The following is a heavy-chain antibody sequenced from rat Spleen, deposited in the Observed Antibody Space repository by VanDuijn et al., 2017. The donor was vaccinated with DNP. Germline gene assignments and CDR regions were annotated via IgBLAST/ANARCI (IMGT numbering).Heavy chain of an antibody. CDR2: ISYDGSRT. CDR1: GFTFSDYN. J-gene: IGHJ2*01. V-gene: IGHV5-7*01. CDR3: ATEGYYFDY. Sequence: EVQLVESGGGLVQPGRSLKLSCAASGFTFSDYNMAWVRQAPQKGLEWVATISYDGSRTYYRDSVKGRFTISRDNAKSTLYLQMDSLRSEDTATYYCATEGYYFDYWGQGVMVTVSS.